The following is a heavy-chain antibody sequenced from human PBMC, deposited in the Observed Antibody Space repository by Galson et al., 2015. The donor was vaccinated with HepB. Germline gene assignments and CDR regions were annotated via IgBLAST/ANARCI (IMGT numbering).Heavy chain of an antibody. D-gene: IGHD3-10*01. CDR1: GFTFSSYA. Sequence: SLRLSRAASGFTFSSYAMHWVRQAPGKGLEWVAVISYDGSNKYYADSVKGRFTISRDNSKNTLYLQMNSLRAEDTAVYYCARAAGYGSGSYYNREYYYYGMDVWGQGTTVTVSS. CDR2: ISYDGSNK. V-gene: IGHV3-30-3*01. CDR3: ARAAGYGSGSYYNREYYYYGMDV. J-gene: IGHJ6*02.